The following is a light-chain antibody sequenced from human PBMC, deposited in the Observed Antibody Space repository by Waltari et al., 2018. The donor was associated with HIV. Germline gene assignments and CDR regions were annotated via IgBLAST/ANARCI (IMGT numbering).Light chain of an antibody. CDR3: AAWDDSLMGYYV. CDR1: SSNIGIKT. V-gene: IGLV1-44*01. J-gene: IGLJ1*01. CDR2: NNN. Sequence: QSVLTQPPSASGTPGQRVNISCSGSSSNIGIKTVNWFQQLPGPAPKPPLYNNNPRPSGVPDRFSGSKSGTSASLAISGLQSEDEADYYCAAWDDSLMGYYVFGTGTNVTVL.